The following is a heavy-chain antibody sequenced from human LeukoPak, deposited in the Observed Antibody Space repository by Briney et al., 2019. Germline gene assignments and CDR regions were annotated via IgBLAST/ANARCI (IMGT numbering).Heavy chain of an antibody. CDR2: ISYDGSNK. D-gene: IGHD2-2*01. CDR1: GFTFSSYG. J-gene: IGHJ6*02. CDR3: AKVARVERCYWGSCYYYSMDV. V-gene: IGHV3-30*18. Sequence: GGSLRLSCAASGFTFSSYGMHWVRQAPGKGLEWVAVISYDGSNKYYADSVKGRFTISRDNSKNTLYLQMNSLRAEDTAVYYCAKVARVERCYWGSCYYYSMDVWGQGTTVTVSS.